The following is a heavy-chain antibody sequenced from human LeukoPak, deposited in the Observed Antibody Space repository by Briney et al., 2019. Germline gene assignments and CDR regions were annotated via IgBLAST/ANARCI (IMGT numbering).Heavy chain of an antibody. Sequence: GGSLRLSCAASGFTFSSYGMHWVRQAPGKGLEWVAVISYDGSNKYYADSVKGRFTISRDNSKNTLYLQMNSLRAEDTAVYYCAKDRSRLRFLDPYYYYGMGVWGQGTTVTVSS. V-gene: IGHV3-30*18. D-gene: IGHD3-3*01. CDR1: GFTFSSYG. J-gene: IGHJ6*02. CDR3: AKDRSRLRFLDPYYYYGMGV. CDR2: ISYDGSNK.